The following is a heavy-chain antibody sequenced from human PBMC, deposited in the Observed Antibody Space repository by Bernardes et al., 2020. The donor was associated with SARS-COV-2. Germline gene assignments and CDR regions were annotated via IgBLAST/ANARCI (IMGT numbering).Heavy chain of an antibody. CDR2: IYPSDSET. D-gene: IGHD1-26*01. J-gene: IGHJ4*02. V-gene: IGHV5-51*01. CDR1: GYKFAHYW. CDR3: ARHGSVGARHLDH. Sequence: GESLKISCQASGYKFAHYWIGWVRQMPGKGLEWMGVIYPSDSETAYSPSFQGQVTISVDKSNTTAFLQWSSLKASDSAIYYCARHGSVGARHLDHWGQGTLVTVSA.